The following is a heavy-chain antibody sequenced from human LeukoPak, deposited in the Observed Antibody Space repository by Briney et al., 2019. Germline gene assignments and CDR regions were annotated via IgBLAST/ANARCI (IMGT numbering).Heavy chain of an antibody. CDR2: ISGGGGST. D-gene: IGHD3-9*01. V-gene: IGHV3-23*01. Sequence: GGSLRLSCAASGFTFSSYAMSWVRQAPGKGLEWVSCISGGGGSTYYADSVKGRFTISRDNAKNSLYLQMNSLRAEDTAVYYCARDLSYYDILTGYPNLDYWGQGTLVTVSS. J-gene: IGHJ4*02. CDR1: GFTFSSYA. CDR3: ARDLSYYDILTGYPNLDY.